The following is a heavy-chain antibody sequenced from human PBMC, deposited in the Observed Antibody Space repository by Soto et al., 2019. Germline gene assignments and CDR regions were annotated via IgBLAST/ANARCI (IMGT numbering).Heavy chain of an antibody. CDR1: GGTFSSYT. Sequence: QVQLVQSGAEVKKPGSSVKVSCKASGGTFSSYTISWVRQAPGQGLEWMGRIIPNLGIANYAQKFQGRVTITADKSTSTAYMELSSLGSDDTPVYYCAREHLRVVLAANPIRYFDSWGQGTLVTVSS. D-gene: IGHD2-15*01. V-gene: IGHV1-69*08. CDR2: IIPNLGIA. J-gene: IGHJ4*02. CDR3: AREHLRVVLAANPIRYFDS.